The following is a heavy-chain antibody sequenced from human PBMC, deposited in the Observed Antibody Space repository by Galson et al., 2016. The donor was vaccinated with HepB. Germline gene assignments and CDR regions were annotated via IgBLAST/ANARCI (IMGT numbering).Heavy chain of an antibody. CDR1: GGSVSNDNYY. CDR3: ARFCSGNTYPDF. Sequence: ETLSLTCTVSGGSVSNDNYYWSWIRQPPGKGLEWIGYIYYSGSTNYIPSLKSRVTFSVDTSKNQFSLKLSPVTAADTAVYYCARFCSGNTYPDFWGQGTLVTVSS. J-gene: IGHJ4*02. V-gene: IGHV4-61*01. CDR2: IYYSGST. D-gene: IGHD2-15*01.